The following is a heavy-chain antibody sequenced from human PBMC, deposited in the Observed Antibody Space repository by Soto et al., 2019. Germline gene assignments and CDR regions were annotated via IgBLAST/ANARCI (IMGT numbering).Heavy chain of an antibody. CDR1: GGSFSGYY. CDR3: ARVGTAMVRGVDY. CDR2: INHSGST. V-gene: IGHV4-34*01. D-gene: IGHD5-18*01. J-gene: IGHJ4*02. Sequence: QVQLQQWGAGLLKPSETLSLTCAVYGGSFSGYYWSWIRQPPGKGLEWIGEINHSGSTNYNPSLKSRVTISVDTSKNQFSLKLSSVTAADTAVYYCARVGTAMVRGVDYWGQGTLVTVSS.